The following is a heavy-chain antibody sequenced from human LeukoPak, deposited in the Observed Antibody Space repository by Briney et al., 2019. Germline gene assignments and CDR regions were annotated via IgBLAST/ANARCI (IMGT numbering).Heavy chain of an antibody. J-gene: IGHJ4*02. CDR2: ITTSDGNT. D-gene: IGHD7-27*01. CDR1: GFTFSSYT. Sequence: GGSLRLSCAASGFTFSSYTMSWVRQAPGKGLEWVSTITTSDGNTYYADSVKGRFTVSRDNSKHTLFLQMNSLRAEDTAVYYCAKDGGLWVSAHWGDSWGRGTLVTVSS. V-gene: IGHV3-23*01. CDR3: AKDGGLWVSAHWGDS.